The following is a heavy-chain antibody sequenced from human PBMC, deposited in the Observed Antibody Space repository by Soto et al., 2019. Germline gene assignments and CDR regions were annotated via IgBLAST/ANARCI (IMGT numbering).Heavy chain of an antibody. CDR3: GKVYRFPTSSSSFLDAFDL. Sequence: EVQLLESGGGLVQPGGSLRLSCAASGFTFSSYAMSWVRQAPGKGLEWVSAISGSGGSTYYADSVKGRFTVSRDNSKNTLYMQMNSLTGEDMAVYYCGKVYRFPTSSSSFLDAFDLWGQGTMVTVSS. D-gene: IGHD6-6*01. CDR2: ISGSGGST. V-gene: IGHV3-23*01. CDR1: GFTFSSYA. J-gene: IGHJ3*01.